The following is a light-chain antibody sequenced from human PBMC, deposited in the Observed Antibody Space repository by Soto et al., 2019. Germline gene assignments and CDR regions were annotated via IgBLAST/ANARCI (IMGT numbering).Light chain of an antibody. CDR2: GAS. CDR1: QSVNSRH. J-gene: IGKJ3*01. V-gene: IGKV3-20*01. CDR3: QQYGSSPPFS. Sequence: EIVLTQSPGTLSLSPGERVTLSCRASQSVNSRHLAWYQQKPGQAPRLLIYGASSRATGIPDRFSGSGSGTDFTLTISRLEPEDFAVYYCQQYGSSPPFSFGPGTKVDIK.